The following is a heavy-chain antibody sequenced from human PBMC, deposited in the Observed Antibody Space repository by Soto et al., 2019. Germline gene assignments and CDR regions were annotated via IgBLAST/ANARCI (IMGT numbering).Heavy chain of an antibody. Sequence: GGSLRLSCAASGFTFTRDSMNWVRQAPGKGLEWVSSISSTTNYIYYGNSMKGRLTISRDNAKNTLYLEMNTVRAEDTAVYYCARYSDDFNYNFDYWGQGTLVTVSS. J-gene: IGHJ4*02. V-gene: IGHV3-21*06. CDR2: ISSTTNYI. CDR1: GFTFTRDS. D-gene: IGHD3-3*01. CDR3: ARYSDDFNYNFDY.